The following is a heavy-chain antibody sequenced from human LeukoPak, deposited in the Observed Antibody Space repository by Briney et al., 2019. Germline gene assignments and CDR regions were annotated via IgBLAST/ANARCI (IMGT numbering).Heavy chain of an antibody. CDR1: GYSISSSNW. CDR2: IYYSGST. CDR3: ARTRGVGAFDY. J-gene: IGHJ4*02. Sequence: SDTLSLTCAISGYSISSSNWWGWIRQPPGKGLEWIGYIYYSGSTYYNPSLKSRVTMSVDTSKNQFSLKLSSVTAVDTAVYYCARTRGVGAFDYWGQGTLVTVSS. D-gene: IGHD1-26*01. V-gene: IGHV4-28*01.